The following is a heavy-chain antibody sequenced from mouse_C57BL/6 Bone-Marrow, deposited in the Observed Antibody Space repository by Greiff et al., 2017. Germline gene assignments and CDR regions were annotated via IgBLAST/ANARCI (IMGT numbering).Heavy chain of an antibody. D-gene: IGHD2-4*01. Sequence: QVQLQQSGAELVRPGTSVKVSCKASGYAFTNYLIEWVKQRPGQGLEWIGVINPGSGGTNYNEKFKGKATLTADKSSSTAYMQLSSLTSEDSAVYFCARSDYDYYYLDYWGQGTTLTVSS. CDR3: ARSDYDYYYLDY. CDR1: GYAFTNYL. J-gene: IGHJ2*01. CDR2: INPGSGGT. V-gene: IGHV1-54*01.